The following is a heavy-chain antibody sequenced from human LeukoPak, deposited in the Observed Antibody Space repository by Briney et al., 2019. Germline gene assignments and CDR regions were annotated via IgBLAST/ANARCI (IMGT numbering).Heavy chain of an antibody. CDR3: AKGTSGSSSPLDY. CDR1: LFTFSNYA. Sequence: GGSLGLSCAASLFTFSNYAMSWGRQAPGKGLEWVSGIGGGGSSTYYADSVKGRFTISRDNSKNTLYLQMNSLRAEDTAVYYCAKGTSGSSSPLDYWGQGTLVTVSS. D-gene: IGHD2-2*01. J-gene: IGHJ4*02. CDR2: IGGGGSST. V-gene: IGHV3-23*01.